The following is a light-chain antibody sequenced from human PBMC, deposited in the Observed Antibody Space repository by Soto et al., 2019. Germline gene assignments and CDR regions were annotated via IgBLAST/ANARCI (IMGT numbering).Light chain of an antibody. CDR2: TTN. CDR1: NSNIGSDI. Sequence: QSALTQPSSASGTPGQRATISCCGSNSNIGSDIVNCYQLLPGAAPEVLINTTNQRPSGVPERFSGSKSGTSASLAISGLQSEDEANSSCATWDGGLSGPFVFGTGTKVTVL. J-gene: IGLJ1*01. V-gene: IGLV1-44*01. CDR3: ATWDGGLSGPFV.